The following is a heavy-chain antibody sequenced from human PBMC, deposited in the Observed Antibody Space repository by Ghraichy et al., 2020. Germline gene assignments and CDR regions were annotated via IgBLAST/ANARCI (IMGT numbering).Heavy chain of an antibody. V-gene: IGHV4-39*01. Sequence: SETLSLTCSVSGGSISNNNYHWGWVRQPPGKGLEWVGSIYYAGNTYYNPSLKSRIIMSVHTSINQFSLRLFSLTTEDTAVYFCTRLRNGVPADYWGQGTLVTVSS. CDR1: GGSISNNNYH. CDR2: IYYAGNT. D-gene: IGHD3-10*01. CDR3: TRLRNGVPADY. J-gene: IGHJ4*02.